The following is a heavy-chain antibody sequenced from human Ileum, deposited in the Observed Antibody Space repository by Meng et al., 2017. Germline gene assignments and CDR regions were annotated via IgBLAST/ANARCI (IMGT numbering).Heavy chain of an antibody. CDR1: GWSFSANY. V-gene: IGHV4-34*01. CDR3: ASARYDN. D-gene: IGHD3-22*01. J-gene: IGHJ4*02. Sequence: QLQLQQWGAGLLKPSETLALTCVVYGWSFSANYWTWIRQPPAKGLEWIGEINNSGSTNYKPSLKRRVTISVDTSKKQFSLKLTAVTAADTAVYYCASARYDNWGQGTLVTVSS. CDR2: INNSGST.